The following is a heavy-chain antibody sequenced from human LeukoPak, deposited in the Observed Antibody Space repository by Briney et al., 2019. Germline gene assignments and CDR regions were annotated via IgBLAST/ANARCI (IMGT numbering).Heavy chain of an antibody. V-gene: IGHV5-51*01. J-gene: IGHJ4*02. D-gene: IGHD5-24*01. CDR3: ARLQRDGYNSLGSYNLDY. Sequence: GGSLRLSCKRSGYXFTNYWIGWVRHMPGEGLEWVGHIYPGDSDNRYSPSFQGQGTPSPDKSISTPYLQWSSLKASNTAVYYCARLQRDGYNSLGSYNLDYGGQGTLVTVSS. CDR1: GYXFTNYW. CDR2: IYPGDSDN.